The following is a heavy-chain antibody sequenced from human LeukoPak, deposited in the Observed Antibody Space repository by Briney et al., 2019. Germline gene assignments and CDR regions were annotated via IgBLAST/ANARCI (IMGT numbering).Heavy chain of an antibody. CDR1: GYTFTSYG. CDR2: ISAYNGNT. Sequence: ASVKVSCMASGYTFTSYGISWVRQAPGQGVGWMGWISAYNGNTNYAQKLQGRVTMTTDTSTSTAYMELRSLRSDDTAVYYCARPAIYCSGGSCSYYFDYWGQGTLVTVSS. CDR3: ARPAIYCSGGSCSYYFDY. D-gene: IGHD2-15*01. V-gene: IGHV1-18*01. J-gene: IGHJ4*02.